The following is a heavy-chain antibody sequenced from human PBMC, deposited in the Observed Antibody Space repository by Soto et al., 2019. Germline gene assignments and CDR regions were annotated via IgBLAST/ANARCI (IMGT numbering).Heavy chain of an antibody. CDR2: ISLYSDGT. CDR3: ARVVPGAEAWFGT. Sequence: ASVKVSCKTSGYTFSNYGITWVLQAPGQPLEWLGWISLYSDGTSYAQKFRGRVSMTTDTSTTTAYMELRSLRSDDTAVYYCARVVPGAEAWFGTWGQGTLVTVPS. CDR1: GYTFSNYG. J-gene: IGHJ5*02. V-gene: IGHV1-18*01.